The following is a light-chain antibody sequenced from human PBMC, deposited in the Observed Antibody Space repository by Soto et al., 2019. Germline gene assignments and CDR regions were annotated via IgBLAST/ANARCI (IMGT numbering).Light chain of an antibody. V-gene: IGKV1-33*01. CDR2: DAS. CDR3: QQYDYRPPT. CDR1: QHISTY. J-gene: IGKJ3*01. Sequence: DIQMTQSPSSLSASVGDRVTITCQASQHISTYLNWFQQKPGKDPALLIYDASNLVPGVPSRFSGSGSGTDFTFTISSLQPEDIATYYCQQYDYRPPTFGPGTKVDIK.